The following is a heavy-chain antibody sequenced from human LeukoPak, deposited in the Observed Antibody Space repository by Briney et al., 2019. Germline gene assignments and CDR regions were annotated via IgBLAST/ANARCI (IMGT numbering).Heavy chain of an antibody. CDR2: ISGSDDST. J-gene: IGHJ4*02. V-gene: IGHV3-23*01. CDR1: GFTLSTYA. Sequence: GGSLRLSCVASGFTLSTYAMNWVRQAPGKGLEWVSGISGSDDSTYYADSVKGRFTISRDNSRNTLYLQMNSLRVEDTADYYCAKNDYGDYWGQGTPVTVSS. D-gene: IGHD3-10*01. CDR3: AKNDYGDY.